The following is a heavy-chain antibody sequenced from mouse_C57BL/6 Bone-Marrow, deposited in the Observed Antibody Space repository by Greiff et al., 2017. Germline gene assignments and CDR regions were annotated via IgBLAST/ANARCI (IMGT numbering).Heavy chain of an antibody. J-gene: IGHJ4*01. Sequence: QVHVKQSGAELVRPGTSVKMSCKASGYTFTNYWIGWAKQRPGHGLEWIGDIYPGGGYTNYNEKFKGKATLTADKSSSTAYMQFSSLTSEDSAIYYCARGGYYYGSYYAMDYWGQGTSVTVSS. V-gene: IGHV1-63*01. CDR1: GYTFTNYW. CDR3: ARGGYYYGSYYAMDY. D-gene: IGHD1-1*01. CDR2: IYPGGGYT.